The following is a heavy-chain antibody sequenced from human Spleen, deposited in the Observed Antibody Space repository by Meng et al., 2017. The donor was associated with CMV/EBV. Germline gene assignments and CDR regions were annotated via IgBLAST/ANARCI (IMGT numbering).Heavy chain of an antibody. CDR3: TREVMTTVNGWFDP. CDR2: ISGSGDIR. V-gene: IGHV3-23*01. J-gene: IGHJ5*02. CDR1: GFTFINHA. Sequence: LSLTCAASGFTFINHAMSWVRQSPGKGLEWVSGISGSGDIRYYADAVEGRFTISRDNSKKTLYLQMNSLKPEDTAVYYCTREVMTTVNGWFDPWGQGTLVTVSS. D-gene: IGHD4-11*01.